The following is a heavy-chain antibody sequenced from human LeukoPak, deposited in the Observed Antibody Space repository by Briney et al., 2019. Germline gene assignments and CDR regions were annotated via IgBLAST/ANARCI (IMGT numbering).Heavy chain of an antibody. D-gene: IGHD3-22*01. Sequence: SETLSLTCAVYGGSFNGYYWSWIRQPPGKGLEWIGEINHRGSTNYNPSLKSRVTISVDTSKNQFSLRLSSVTAADTAVYYCARASYSYDINGWVPFDYWGQGTLVTVSS. V-gene: IGHV4-34*01. CDR1: GGSFNGYY. CDR2: INHRGST. J-gene: IGHJ4*02. CDR3: ARASYSYDINGWVPFDY.